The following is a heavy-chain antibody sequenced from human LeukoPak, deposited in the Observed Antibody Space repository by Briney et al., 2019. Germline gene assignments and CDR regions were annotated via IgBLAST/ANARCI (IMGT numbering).Heavy chain of an antibody. J-gene: IGHJ4*02. CDR2: ISYDGSNK. V-gene: IGHV3-30*03. Sequence: GGSLRLSCAASGFTFSSYGMHWVRQAPGKGLEWVAVISYDGSNKYYADSVKGRFTISRDNSKNTLYLQMNGLRAEDTALYYCASRPRSTVVAPWDYWGQGTLVTVSS. D-gene: IGHD3-22*01. CDR1: GFTFSSYG. CDR3: ASRPRSTVVAPWDY.